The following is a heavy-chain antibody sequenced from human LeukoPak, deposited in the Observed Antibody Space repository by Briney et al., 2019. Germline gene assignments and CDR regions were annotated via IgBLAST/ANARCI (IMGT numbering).Heavy chain of an antibody. CDR3: ARGARGYCSGGSCLYDY. D-gene: IGHD2-15*01. CDR1: GYTFTSYD. V-gene: IGHV1-8*01. Sequence: ASVKVSCKASGYTFTSYDINWVRQAPGQGLEWMGWVNPNSGNTGYAQKFQGRVTMTRNTSISTAYMELSSLRSEDTAVYYCARGARGYCSGGSCLYDYWGQGTLVTVSS. CDR2: VNPNSGNT. J-gene: IGHJ4*02.